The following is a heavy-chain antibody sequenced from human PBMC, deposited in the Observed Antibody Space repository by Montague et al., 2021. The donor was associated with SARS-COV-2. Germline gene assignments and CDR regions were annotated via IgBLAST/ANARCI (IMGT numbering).Heavy chain of an antibody. CDR2: VSYSSTYN. Sequence: SLRLSCAASGFPFCNYNMHWIRQAPGKGLERVSSVSYSSTYNYYADSVKGRFSISRDNAQNSLSLQMNNLRADDTAVYYCVRDQSPMGFDYWGQGTLVTVSS. D-gene: IGHD5-24*01. J-gene: IGHJ4*02. CDR3: VRDQSPMGFDY. V-gene: IGHV3-21*03. CDR1: GFPFCNYN.